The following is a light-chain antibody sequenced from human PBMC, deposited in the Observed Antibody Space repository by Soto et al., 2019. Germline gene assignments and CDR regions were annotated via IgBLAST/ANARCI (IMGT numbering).Light chain of an antibody. V-gene: IGKV2D-29*01. Sequence: DIVMTQTPLSLSVTPGQPASISCKSSQSLLHSDGKTYLYWYVQKAGQPPHLLIYEVSKRFSGVLDRFSGSGSGTDFTLKISRVEAEDVGVYYCMQSIQVPLYTFGQGTKLEIK. J-gene: IGKJ2*01. CDR2: EVS. CDR1: QSLLHSDGKTY. CDR3: MQSIQVPLYT.